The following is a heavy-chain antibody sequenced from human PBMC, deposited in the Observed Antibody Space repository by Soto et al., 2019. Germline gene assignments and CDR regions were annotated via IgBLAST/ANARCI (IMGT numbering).Heavy chain of an antibody. CDR1: GGSISSYY. D-gene: IGHD3-10*01. CDR2: IYYSGST. V-gene: IGHV4-59*01. CDR3: ARESRVTTMVRGVIITGVLFFDY. J-gene: IGHJ4*02. Sequence: SETLSLTCTVSGGSISSYYWSWIRQPPGKGLEWIGYIYYSGSTNYNPSLKSRVTISVDTSKNQFSLKLSSVTAADTAVYYCARESRVTTMVRGVIITGVLFFDYWGQGTLVTSPQ.